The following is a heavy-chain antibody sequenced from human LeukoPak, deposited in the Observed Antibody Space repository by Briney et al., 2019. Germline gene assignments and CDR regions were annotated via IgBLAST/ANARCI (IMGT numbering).Heavy chain of an antibody. V-gene: IGHV3-23*01. D-gene: IGHD6-19*01. CDR1: GFTFSNFA. J-gene: IGHJ4*02. Sequence: GGSLRLSCAASGFTFSNFAMSWVRQAPGKGLEWVSAMSSVTYYADSVKGRFTISRDDSKSTLFLQMNSLSAEDTAVYYCAKVYSSVWTHIGHFDYWGQGTLVTVSS. CDR3: AKVYSSVWTHIGHFDY. CDR2: MSSVT.